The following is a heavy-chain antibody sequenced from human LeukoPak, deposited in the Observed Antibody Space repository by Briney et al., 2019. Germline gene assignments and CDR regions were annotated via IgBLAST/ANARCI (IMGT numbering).Heavy chain of an antibody. V-gene: IGHV3-30*04. D-gene: IGHD2-2*01. CDR2: ISYDGSNK. CDR1: GFTFSSYA. Sequence: GRSLRLSCAASGFTFSSYAMHWVRQAPGKGLEWVAVISYDGSNKYYADSVKGRFTISRDNSKNTLYLQMNSLRAEDTAVYYCARAHFYCSSTSCYGQIITAFIAVAGHLDYWGQGTLVNVSS. J-gene: IGHJ4*02. CDR3: ARAHFYCSSTSCYGQIITAFIAVAGHLDY.